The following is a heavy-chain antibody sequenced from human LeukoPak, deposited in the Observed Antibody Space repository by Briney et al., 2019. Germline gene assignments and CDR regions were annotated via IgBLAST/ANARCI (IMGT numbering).Heavy chain of an antibody. CDR1: GGTLSSYA. Sequence: GASVKVSCKASGGTLSSYAISWVRQAPGQGLEWMGGIIPIFGTANYAQKFQGRATITADESTSTAYMELSSLRSEDTAVYYCARSVRWELLGYYYGMDVWGQGTTVTVSS. V-gene: IGHV1-69*13. J-gene: IGHJ6*02. CDR3: ARSVRWELLGYYYGMDV. CDR2: IIPIFGTA. D-gene: IGHD1-26*01.